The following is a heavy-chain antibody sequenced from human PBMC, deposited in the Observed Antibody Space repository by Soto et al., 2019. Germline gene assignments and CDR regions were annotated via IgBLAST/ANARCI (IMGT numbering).Heavy chain of an antibody. J-gene: IGHJ4*02. CDR1: GFTFSGSA. V-gene: IGHV3-73*01. CDR3: SRVEYVTSSPIG. CDR2: IRTKSNGYAT. Sequence: GSLRLSCAASGFTFSGSAIHWVLQASVKGLEWVARIRTKSNGYATTYAASVKGRFTISRDDSKNMAYLQMNGLKTEDTAMYYCSRVEYVTSSPIGWGQGTLVTVSS. D-gene: IGHD6-6*01.